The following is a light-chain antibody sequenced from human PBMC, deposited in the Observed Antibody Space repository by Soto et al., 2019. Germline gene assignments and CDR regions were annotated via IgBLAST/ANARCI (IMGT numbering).Light chain of an antibody. CDR2: GAS. J-gene: IGKJ2*01. Sequence: EIVMTQSPATLSVSPGERATLSCRASRRVSTNLAGYQQKPGQAPRLLFYGASTRATDIPARFSGSGSGTEFTLTISSLQSEDFAVYYCQQYNNWPPMYTFGQGTKLEIK. CDR1: RRVSTN. CDR3: QQYNNWPPMYT. V-gene: IGKV3-15*01.